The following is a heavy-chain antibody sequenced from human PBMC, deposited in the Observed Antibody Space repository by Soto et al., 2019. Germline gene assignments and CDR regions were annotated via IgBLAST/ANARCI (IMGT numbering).Heavy chain of an antibody. CDR3: ARDQTSLAAAGTAYFGY. CDR2: ISSSGSTI. CDR1: GFTFSDYY. D-gene: IGHD6-13*01. V-gene: IGHV3-11*01. J-gene: IGHJ4*02. Sequence: GGSMRLSCADSGFTFSDYYMSWISQGPGKGLEWVSYISSSGSTIYYADSVKGRYTISRDNAKNSLYLQMNSLRAEDTAVYYCARDQTSLAAAGTAYFGYWGQGTLVTVSS.